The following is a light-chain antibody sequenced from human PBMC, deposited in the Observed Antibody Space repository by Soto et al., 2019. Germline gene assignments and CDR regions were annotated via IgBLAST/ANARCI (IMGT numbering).Light chain of an antibody. V-gene: IGKV3-15*01. J-gene: IGKJ2*01. Sequence: EIVMTQSPATLSVSPGARATLSCRATQNINKNLAWYQQKPGQAPRLLIYAASTRAPDFPPRFTGSGSGTDFTLTISSLQSEDFAVYYCQQYNNWPRMYTFGQGTKLEIK. CDR3: QQYNNWPRMYT. CDR2: AAS. CDR1: QNINKN.